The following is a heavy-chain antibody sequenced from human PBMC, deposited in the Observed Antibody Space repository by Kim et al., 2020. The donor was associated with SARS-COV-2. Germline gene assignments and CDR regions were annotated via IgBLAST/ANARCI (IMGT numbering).Heavy chain of an antibody. CDR3: ARGGYSSRPLFY. V-gene: IGHV1-3*01. J-gene: IGHJ4*02. D-gene: IGHD6-19*01. CDR2: INAGNGNT. Sequence: ASVKVSCKASGYTFTSYAMHWVRQAPGQRLEWMGWINAGNGNTKYSQKFQGRVTITRDTSASTAYMELSSLRSEDTAVYYCARGGYSSRPLFYWGQGTLVTVSS. CDR1: GYTFTSYA.